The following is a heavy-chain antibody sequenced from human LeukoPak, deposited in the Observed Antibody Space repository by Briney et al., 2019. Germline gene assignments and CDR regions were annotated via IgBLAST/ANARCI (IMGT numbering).Heavy chain of an antibody. Sequence: GGSLRLSCAASGFAFSIYCMSWVRQAPGKGLEGLANIKGDGRNNYSGASVRGGSTFTEDNAKNSLYLKMSSLRGDDTAVYYCARDTTYNKNIGAYEDYHDYWGQGTLVTVSS. V-gene: IGHV3-7*01. CDR1: GFAFSIYC. CDR3: ARDTTYNKNIGAYEDYHDY. D-gene: IGHD6-13*01. CDR2: IKGDGRNN. J-gene: IGHJ4*02.